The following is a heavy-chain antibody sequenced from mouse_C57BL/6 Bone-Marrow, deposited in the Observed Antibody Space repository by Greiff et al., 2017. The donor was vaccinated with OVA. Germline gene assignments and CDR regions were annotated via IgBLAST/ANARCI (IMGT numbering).Heavy chain of an antibody. D-gene: IGHD1-1*01. Sequence: VQLQQSGPELVKPGASVKISCKASGYTFTDYYMNWVKQSHGKSLEWIGDINPNNGGTSYNQKFKGKATLTVDKSSSTAYMELRSLTSEDSAVYYCARGDITTVVATDYFDYWGQGTTLTVSS. V-gene: IGHV1-26*01. CDR2: INPNNGGT. CDR3: ARGDITTVVATDYFDY. CDR1: GYTFTDYY. J-gene: IGHJ2*01.